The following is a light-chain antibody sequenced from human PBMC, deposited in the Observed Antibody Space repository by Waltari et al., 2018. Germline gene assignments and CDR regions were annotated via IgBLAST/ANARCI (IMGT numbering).Light chain of an antibody. CDR2: VAS. V-gene: IGKV1-39*01. J-gene: IGKJ2*01. Sequence: DIQMTQSPSSLPASVGDRVTITCRSSQSISNYLNWYQHKPGEAPKHLGYVASNLQRGVPSRFSGSGSETDFTLTISSLQLEDFATYYCQQSYNAPYTFGQGTNVEIK. CDR3: QQSYNAPYT. CDR1: QSISNY.